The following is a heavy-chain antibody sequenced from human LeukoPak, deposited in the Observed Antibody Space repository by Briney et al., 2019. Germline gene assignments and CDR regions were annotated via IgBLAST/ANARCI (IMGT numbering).Heavy chain of an antibody. Sequence: PGGSLRLSCAASGFTFSSYAMSWVRQAPGKGLEWVSAISGSGGSTYCADSVKGRFTISRDNSKNTLYLQMNSLRAEDTAVYYCAKLGYCSSTSCYGAYYYYMDVWGKGTTVTVSS. J-gene: IGHJ6*03. D-gene: IGHD2-2*01. CDR3: AKLGYCSSTSCYGAYYYYMDV. CDR1: GFTFSSYA. V-gene: IGHV3-23*01. CDR2: ISGSGGST.